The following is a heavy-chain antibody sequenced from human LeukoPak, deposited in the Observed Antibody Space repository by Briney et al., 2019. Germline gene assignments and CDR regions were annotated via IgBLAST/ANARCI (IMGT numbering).Heavy chain of an antibody. J-gene: IGHJ2*01. CDR3: ARLKLGAYFDL. Sequence: SETLSLTCTVSGGSTSSYYWSWIRQSPGKGLEWVGYVYNSGDTGKNPSLKSRVTIFLDTSKNQCSLKLTSVSAADTAVYYCARLKLGAYFDLWGRGTLVTVSS. CDR1: GGSTSSYY. D-gene: IGHD3-16*01. V-gene: IGHV4-4*08. CDR2: VYNSGDT.